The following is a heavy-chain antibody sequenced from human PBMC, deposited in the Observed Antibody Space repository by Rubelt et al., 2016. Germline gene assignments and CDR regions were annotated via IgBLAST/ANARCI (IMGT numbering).Heavy chain of an antibody. CDR1: GTSINNNNHY. CDR3: AREELGIGDAFDI. V-gene: IGHV4-39*07. Sequence: QVQLQSSGPGLVQSPETLSLTCTVSGTSINNNNHYWGWVRLTPGKGLEWIGSLLYPGKTSYNRSLRSRVTISVDASYNQVSLKLRPVTAADTAVYYCAREELGIGDAFDIWGQGTMVTVSS. D-gene: IGHD7-27*01. CDR2: LLYPGKT. J-gene: IGHJ3*02.